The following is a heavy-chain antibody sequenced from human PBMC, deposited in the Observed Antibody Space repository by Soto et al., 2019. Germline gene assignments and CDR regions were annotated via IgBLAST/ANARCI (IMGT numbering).Heavy chain of an antibody. D-gene: IGHD3-10*01. V-gene: IGHV3-11*01. CDR3: ARIGEFYGTGSYGNSDVFDI. Sequence: GGSLRLSCEASGFTFSDYYMTWVRQAPGKGLEWIAYSSSTGAVIYYADSAQGRFTISRGNPKDSLHLQMDSLRPEDTAVYYCARIGEFYGTGSYGNSDVFDIWGQGTLVTVSS. CDR2: SSSTGAVI. J-gene: IGHJ3*02. CDR1: GFTFSDYY.